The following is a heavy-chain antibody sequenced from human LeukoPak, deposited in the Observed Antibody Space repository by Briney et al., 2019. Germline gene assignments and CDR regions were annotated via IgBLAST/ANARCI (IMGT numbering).Heavy chain of an antibody. D-gene: IGHD3-22*01. J-gene: IGHJ4*02. CDR3: ARDPSYDSSGYYYGDGC. CDR1: GYTFTNYY. Sequence: RASVKVSCKASGYTFTNYYMHWVRQAPGQGLEWMGIINPSGGSTSYAQKFQGRVTMTRDTSTSTVYTELSSLRSEDTAVYFCARDPSYDSSGYYYGDGCWGQGTLVTVSS. CDR2: INPSGGST. V-gene: IGHV1-46*01.